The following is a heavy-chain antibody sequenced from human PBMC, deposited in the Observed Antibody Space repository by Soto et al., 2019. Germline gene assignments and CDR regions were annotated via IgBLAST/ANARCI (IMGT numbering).Heavy chain of an antibody. CDR2: IIPILGIA. CDR3: ATSHASLSVVVIGHNWFDP. J-gene: IGHJ5*02. Sequence: QVQLVQSGAEVKKPGSSVKVSCKASGGTFSSYTISWVRQAPGQGLEWMGRIIPILGIANYAQKFQGRVTITADKSTSTAYMELSSLRSEDTAVYYCATSHASLSVVVIGHNWFDPWGQGTLVTVSS. D-gene: IGHD3-22*01. V-gene: IGHV1-69*02. CDR1: GGTFSSYT.